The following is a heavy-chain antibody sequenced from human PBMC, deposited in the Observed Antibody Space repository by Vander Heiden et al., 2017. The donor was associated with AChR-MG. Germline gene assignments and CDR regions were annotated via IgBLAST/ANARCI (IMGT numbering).Heavy chain of an antibody. CDR1: GGSIRSYY. CDR2: IYYSGST. J-gene: IGHJ6*02. V-gene: IGHV4-59*01. CDR3: ARVVLMFGKGSNYYYYGMDV. Sequence: QVQLQESGPGLVKPSETLSLTCTVSGGSIRSYYWSWIRQPPGKGLEWIGYIYYSGSTNYNPSLKSRVTISVDTSKNQFSLKLSSVTAADTAVYYCARVVLMFGKGSNYYYYGMDVWGQGTTVTVSS. D-gene: IGHD3-3*02.